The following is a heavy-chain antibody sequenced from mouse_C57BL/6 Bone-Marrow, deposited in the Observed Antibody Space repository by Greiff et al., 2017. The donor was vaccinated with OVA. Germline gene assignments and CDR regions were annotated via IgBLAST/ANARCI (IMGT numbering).Heavy chain of an antibody. CDR1: GFTFNSYA. D-gene: IGHD2-2*01. CDR2: ISAGGGYT. Sequence: EVQGVESGGGLVRPGASLKLSCAASGFTFNSYAMPWVRQTPEKRLEWVGSISAGGGYTDYPENVKGRVTITRDNANNTVYLQLSHLTSEDTAVYYCTRGGGYDNCWGQGTTLTVSS. J-gene: IGHJ2*01. V-gene: IGHV5-4*01. CDR3: TRGGGYDNC.